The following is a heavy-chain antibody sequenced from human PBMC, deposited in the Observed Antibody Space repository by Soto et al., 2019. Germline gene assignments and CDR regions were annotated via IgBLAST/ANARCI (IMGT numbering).Heavy chain of an antibody. CDR3: TTVTTVDYYFDY. CDR1: GLTFSDRY. Sequence: LRLSCAASGLTFSDRYMDWVRQAPGKGLEWVGRIRKRINSYTTEYAASVKGRFTISRDHSTNSLYLQMSSLETEDTAVYYCTTVTTVDYYFDYWGQGTLVTVSS. V-gene: IGHV3-72*01. J-gene: IGHJ4*02. CDR2: IRKRINSYTT. D-gene: IGHD4-17*01.